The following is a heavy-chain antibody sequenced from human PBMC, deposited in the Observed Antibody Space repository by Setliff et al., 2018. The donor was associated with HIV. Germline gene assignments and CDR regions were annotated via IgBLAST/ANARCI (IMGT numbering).Heavy chain of an antibody. V-gene: IGHV4-59*02. CDR3: ARARGPEGYFDS. D-gene: IGHD3-10*01. Sequence: GSLRLSCAASGFNVNNKYMSWIRQPPGKGLESIGTIYYSGSTYYKSSLKSRLTISVDTSKNQFSLKMSSVTAADTAVYYCARARGPEGYFDSWGQGTLVTVSS. CDR2: IYYSGST. J-gene: IGHJ4*02. CDR1: GFNVNNKY.